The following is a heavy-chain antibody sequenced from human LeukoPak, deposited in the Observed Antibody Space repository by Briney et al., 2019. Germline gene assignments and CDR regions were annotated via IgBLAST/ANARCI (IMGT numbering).Heavy chain of an antibody. V-gene: IGHV3-11*03. J-gene: IGHJ4*02. CDR2: ISSSSSYT. D-gene: IGHD5-24*01. Sequence: GGSLRLSCAASGFTFSYYYMSWIRPAPGKGLEGVSYISSSSSYTNYADSVKGRFTISRDNAKNSLYLQMNSLRAEDTAVYYCARTDGYNYDFDYWGQGTLVTVSS. CDR1: GFTFSYYY. CDR3: ARTDGYNYDFDY.